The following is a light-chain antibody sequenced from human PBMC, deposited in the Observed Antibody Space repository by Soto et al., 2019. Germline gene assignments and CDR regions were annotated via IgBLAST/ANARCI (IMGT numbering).Light chain of an antibody. CDR1: SSNIGAGYD. Sequence: QAVVTQPPSVSGAPGQRVTISCTGSSSNIGAGYDVHWYQQLPGTAPKLLIYENSNRPSGVPDRFSGSKSGTSASLAITGLQAEDEADYYCQSYDSSLSGSNVFGTGTQLTVL. J-gene: IGLJ7*01. V-gene: IGLV1-40*01. CDR3: QSYDSSLSGSNV. CDR2: ENS.